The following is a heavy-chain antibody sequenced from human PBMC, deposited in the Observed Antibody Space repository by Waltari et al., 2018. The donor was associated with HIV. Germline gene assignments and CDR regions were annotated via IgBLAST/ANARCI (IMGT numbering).Heavy chain of an antibody. Sequence: QVQLHESGPGVVKSSEALSLHCSVSVGSIGSYWLNWVRHPPGKGLQWIGYLYDNGRTIYNPSLRSRVTISSDASGKQFSLKLNSVTAADTAIYYCATGGARGMDIWGHGTTVTVSS. CDR1: VGSIGSYW. CDR3: ATGGARGMDI. J-gene: IGHJ6*02. V-gene: IGHV4-4*08. CDR2: LYDNGRT.